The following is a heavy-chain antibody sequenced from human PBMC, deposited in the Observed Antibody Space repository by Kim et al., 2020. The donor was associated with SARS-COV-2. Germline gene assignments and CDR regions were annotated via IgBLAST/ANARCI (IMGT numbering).Heavy chain of an antibody. CDR1: GGSFSDHY. D-gene: IGHD2-2*01. CDR2: LTHSGNT. J-gene: IGHJ6*02. V-gene: IGHV4-34*01. CDR3: AKHLGTADTYGMDV. Sequence: SQTLSLTCAVYGGSFSDHYWSWIRQPPGKGLEWIGELTHSGNTYHNPSLKSRVTISEDKSKNQFSLIVRSVTAADTAGYYCAKHLGTADTYGMDVWGQGTTVTVSS.